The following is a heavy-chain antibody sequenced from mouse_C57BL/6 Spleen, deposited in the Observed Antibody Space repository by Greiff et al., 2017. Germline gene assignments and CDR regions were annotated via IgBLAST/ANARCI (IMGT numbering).Heavy chain of an antibody. J-gene: IGHJ3*01. CDR3: ASSIYYDPGFAY. V-gene: IGHV3-6*01. CDR2: ISYDGSN. CDR1: GYSITSGYY. Sequence: DVQLVESGPGLVKPSQSLSLTCSVTGYSITSGYYWNWIRQFPGNKLEWMGYISYDGSNNYNPSLKNRISITRDTSNNQFFLKLNSVTTEDTATYYCASSIYYDPGFAYWGQGTLVTVSA. D-gene: IGHD2-4*01.